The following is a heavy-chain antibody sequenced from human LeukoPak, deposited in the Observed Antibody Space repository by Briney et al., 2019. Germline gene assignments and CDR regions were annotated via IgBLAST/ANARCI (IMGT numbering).Heavy chain of an antibody. CDR3: ARVGYSSGWYAYYYYYMDV. Sequence: ASVKVSCKASGYTFTSYDINWVRQATGQGLEWMGWMNPNSGNTGYAQKFQGRVTMTRNTSISTAYMELSSLRSEDTAVYYCARVGYSSGWYAYYYYYMDVWGKGTTVTISS. J-gene: IGHJ6*03. CDR2: MNPNSGNT. D-gene: IGHD6-19*01. V-gene: IGHV1-8*01. CDR1: GYTFTSYD.